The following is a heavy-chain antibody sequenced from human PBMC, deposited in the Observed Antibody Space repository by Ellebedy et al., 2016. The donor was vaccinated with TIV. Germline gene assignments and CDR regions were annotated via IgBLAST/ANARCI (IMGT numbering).Heavy chain of an antibody. CDR3: ARSLRSSSWYPRGGTFDI. J-gene: IGHJ3*02. D-gene: IGHD6-13*01. V-gene: IGHV4-39*01. CDR1: GGSISSSSYY. Sequence: SETLSLTCTVSGGSISSSSYYWGWIRQPPGKGLEWIGSIYYSGSTYYNPSLKSRVTISVDTSKNQFSLKLSSVTAADTAVYYCARSLRSSSWYPRGGTFDIWGQGTMVTVSS. CDR2: IYYSGST.